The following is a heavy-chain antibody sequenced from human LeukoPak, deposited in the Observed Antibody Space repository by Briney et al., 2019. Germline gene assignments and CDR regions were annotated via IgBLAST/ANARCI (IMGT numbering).Heavy chain of an antibody. V-gene: IGHV3-23*01. CDR1: GFTFTNYA. Sequence: GGSLRLSCATSGFTFTNYAMNWVRQAPGKGLEWVSAVTGPGDTTYYADSVKGRFFMSREDSKTTVYLQMNSLRAEDTAIYYCAKGAEIDLWGQGTLVTASS. J-gene: IGHJ5*02. CDR3: AKGAEIDL. CDR2: VTGPGDTT. D-gene: IGHD3-16*01.